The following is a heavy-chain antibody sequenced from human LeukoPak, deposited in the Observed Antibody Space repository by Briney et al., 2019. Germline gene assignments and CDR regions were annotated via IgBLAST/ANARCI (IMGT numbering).Heavy chain of an antibody. CDR3: ARGLPLISSYYYDSSGYRTYYFDY. CDR1: GGSFSGYY. CDR2: INHSGST. V-gene: IGHV4-34*01. Sequence: SETLSLTCAVYGGSFSGYYWSWIRQPPGKGLEWIGEINHSGSTNYNPSLKSRVTISVDTSKNQFSLKLSSVTAADTAVYYCARGLPLISSYYYDSSGYRTYYFDYWSQGTLVTVSS. J-gene: IGHJ4*02. D-gene: IGHD3-22*01.